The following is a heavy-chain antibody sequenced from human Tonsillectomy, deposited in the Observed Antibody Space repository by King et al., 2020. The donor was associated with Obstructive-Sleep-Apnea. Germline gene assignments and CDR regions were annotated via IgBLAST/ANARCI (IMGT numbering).Heavy chain of an antibody. D-gene: IGHD3-10*01. CDR1: GFSFSNAW. J-gene: IGHJ6*02. CDR3: STEFIWFGYYYGMDV. CDR2: IKSKTDGGTR. Sequence: DVQLVESGGGLVKPGGSLRLSCAASGFSFSNAWMSWVRQAPGKGLEWVGRIKSKTDGGTRDYAAPVKGRFTVSRDDSKNTLYLEMNSLKTEDTAVYYCSTEFIWFGYYYGMDVWGQGTTVTVSS. V-gene: IGHV3-15*01.